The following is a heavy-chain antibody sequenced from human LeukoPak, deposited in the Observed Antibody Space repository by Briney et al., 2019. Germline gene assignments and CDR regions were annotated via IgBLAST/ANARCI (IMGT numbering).Heavy chain of an antibody. J-gene: IGHJ6*03. CDR2: IYITGST. D-gene: IGHD3-22*01. V-gene: IGHV4-4*07. CDR1: GGPIINYY. CDR3: ARLKYYDSTGYSPGYYMDV. Sequence: PSETLSLTCTVSGGPIINYYWSWIRQSAGTGLEWVGRIYITGSTNYNPSLQSRLSMSVDTSKNQFSLRLTSVSAADTAVYYCARLKYYDSTGYSPGYYMDVWGKGITVTVSS.